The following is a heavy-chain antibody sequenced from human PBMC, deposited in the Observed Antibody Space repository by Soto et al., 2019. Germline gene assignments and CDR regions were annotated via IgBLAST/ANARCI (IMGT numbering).Heavy chain of an antibody. V-gene: IGHV3-23*01. CDR1: GFTFSNYA. Sequence: GGSLRLSCAASGFTFSNYAMNWVRQAPGKGLEWVSAISNSFSDGNTHYADSVKGRLTISRDNDKNTVFLEMNSLRAEDTAVYYCAKVFSPEGGNYFDYWGQGTLVTVSS. J-gene: IGHJ4*02. CDR2: ISNSFSDGNT. CDR3: AKVFSPEGGNYFDY.